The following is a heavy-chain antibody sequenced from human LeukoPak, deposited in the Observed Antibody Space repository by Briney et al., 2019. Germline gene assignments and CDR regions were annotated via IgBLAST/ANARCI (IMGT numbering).Heavy chain of an antibody. Sequence: GGSLRLSCAASGFTFSNYEMNWVRQAPGKGLEWVSSISASSSYLYYADSVKGRFTISRDNAKNSLYLQMNSLRAEDTAVYYCARVYTMIVVVDYWGQGTLVTVSS. CDR1: GFTFSNYE. V-gene: IGHV3-21*01. CDR3: ARVYTMIVVVDY. CDR2: ISASSSYL. D-gene: IGHD3-22*01. J-gene: IGHJ4*02.